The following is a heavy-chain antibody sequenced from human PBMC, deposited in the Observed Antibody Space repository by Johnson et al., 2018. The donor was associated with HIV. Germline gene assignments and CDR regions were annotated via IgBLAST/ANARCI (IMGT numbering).Heavy chain of an antibody. CDR1: GLNFSDYG. V-gene: IGHV3-30*04. Sequence: VQLVESGGGVVQPGKSVRLSCAASGLNFSDYGFHWVRQAPGKGLEWAAVISFDGSNEYYADSVKGRFTISRDNSKNTLYLQMNSLRAEDTAVYYCAKDQWSSSWTNDAFDIWGQGTMVTVSS. J-gene: IGHJ3*02. D-gene: IGHD6-13*01. CDR2: ISFDGSNE. CDR3: AKDQWSSSWTNDAFDI.